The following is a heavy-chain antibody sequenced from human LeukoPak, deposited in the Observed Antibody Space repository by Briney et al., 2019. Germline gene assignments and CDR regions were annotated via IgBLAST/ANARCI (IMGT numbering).Heavy chain of an antibody. D-gene: IGHD3-16*01. CDR1: GSTVSSNY. CDR2: IYSGGST. V-gene: IGHV3-66*01. J-gene: IGHJ4*02. Sequence: GGSLRLSCAASGSTVSSNYMSWVRQAPGKGLKWVSVIYSGGSTYYADSVKGRFTISRDNSKNTLYLQMNSLRAEDTAVYYCASLFYDYVWGSYFDYWGQGTLVTVSS. CDR3: ASLFYDYVWGSYFDY.